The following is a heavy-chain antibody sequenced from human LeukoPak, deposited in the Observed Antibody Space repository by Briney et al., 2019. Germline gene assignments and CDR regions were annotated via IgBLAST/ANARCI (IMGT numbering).Heavy chain of an antibody. CDR1: GFTFSSSA. V-gene: IGHV3-23*01. CDR3: AKDNPADSFDY. Sequence: QTGGSLRLSCAASGFTFSSSAMSWVRQAPGKGLEWVSAISNNGGYTYYADSVQGRFTISRDNSKNTLYLQMNSLRAEGTAVYYCAKDNPADSFDYWGQGTLVTVSS. J-gene: IGHJ4*02. CDR2: ISNNGGYT. D-gene: IGHD2-21*01.